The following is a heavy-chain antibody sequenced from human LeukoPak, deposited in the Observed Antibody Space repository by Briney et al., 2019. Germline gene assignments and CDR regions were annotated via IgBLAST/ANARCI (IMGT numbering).Heavy chain of an antibody. CDR3: ARDGWPYYYYMDV. V-gene: IGHV4-59*01. CDR2: ISYSGST. J-gene: IGHJ6*03. CDR1: GGSISSYY. Sequence: PSETLSPTCTVSGGSISSYYWSWIRQPPGKGLEWIAYISYSGSTNYNPSLKSRVTISIDTSKNQFSLKLSSVTAADTAVYYCARDGWPYYYYMDVWGKGTTVTVSS. D-gene: IGHD2-15*01.